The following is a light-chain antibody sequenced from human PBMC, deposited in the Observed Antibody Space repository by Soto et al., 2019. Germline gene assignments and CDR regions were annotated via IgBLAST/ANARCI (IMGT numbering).Light chain of an antibody. J-gene: IGKJ3*01. CDR2: GAS. Sequence: DIQLTQSPSSRSAYVGDRVTITCRASQGIGNSLAWYQQKPGKVPKLLIYGASTLQLGVPSRFSGSGSGTDFTLTINNLQPEDVAIYFCLKYNNAPLTFGPGTKVD. CDR3: LKYNNAPLT. CDR1: QGIGNS. V-gene: IGKV1-27*01.